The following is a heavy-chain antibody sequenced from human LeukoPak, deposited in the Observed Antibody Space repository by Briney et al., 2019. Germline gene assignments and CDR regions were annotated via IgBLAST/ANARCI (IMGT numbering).Heavy chain of an antibody. CDR3: ARAVDVADY. J-gene: IGHJ4*02. CDR2: IKEDESTK. D-gene: IGHD3-16*01. CDR1: GVIFTDHW. Sequence: GGSLRLSCAASGVIFTDHWMSWVRQAPGKGLEWVANIKEDESTKFYADSVRGRFTISRDNAKSSVYLQMNNLRVEDTALYYCARAVDVADYWGRGTLVTVSS. V-gene: IGHV3-7*01.